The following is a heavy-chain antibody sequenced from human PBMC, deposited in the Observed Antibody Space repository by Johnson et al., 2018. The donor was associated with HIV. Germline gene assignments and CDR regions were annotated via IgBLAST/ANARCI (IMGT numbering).Heavy chain of an antibody. J-gene: IGHJ3*02. D-gene: IGHD6-6*01. CDR2: TRYDGSNK. CDR1: GFTFSSYG. CDR3: ARGGGYSIAAPSDAFDI. V-gene: IGHV3-30*02. Sequence: QVRLVESGGGVVQPGGSLRLSCAASGFTFSSYGMHWVRQAPGKGLEWVAFTRYDGSNKYYADSVKGRFTISRDNSKNTLYLQMNSLRAEDTAVYYCARGGGYSIAAPSDAFDIWGQGTMVTVSS.